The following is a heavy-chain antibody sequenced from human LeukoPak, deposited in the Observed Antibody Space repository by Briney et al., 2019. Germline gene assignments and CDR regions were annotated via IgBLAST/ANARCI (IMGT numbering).Heavy chain of an antibody. D-gene: IGHD2-21*02. CDR3: AREAYCGGDCYSGFDY. V-gene: IGHV4-59*01. J-gene: IGHJ4*02. Sequence: SETLSLTCTVSGGSISSYHWSWIRQPPGKGLEWIGYIYYSGSTDYNPSLKSRVTISVDTSKNQFSLKLSSVTAADTAVYYCAREAYCGGDCYSGFDYWGQGTLVTVSS. CDR1: GGSISSYH. CDR2: IYYSGST.